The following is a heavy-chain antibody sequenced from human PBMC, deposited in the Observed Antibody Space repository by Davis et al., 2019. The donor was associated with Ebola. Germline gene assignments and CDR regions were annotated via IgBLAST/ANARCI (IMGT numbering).Heavy chain of an antibody. J-gene: IGHJ4*02. CDR1: GDSVPSGITG. D-gene: IGHD1-1*01. CDR2: TYYSSKWYY. Sequence: HSQTLSLTCAIPGDSVPSGITGWNWIRQSPSRGLEWLGRTYYSSKWYYDYAVSVRSRMTINTDTSKNQFSLHLNSVTPEDTAVYFCARGWLRTKFDYWGQGTQVTVSS. CDR3: ARGWLRTKFDY. V-gene: IGHV6-1*01.